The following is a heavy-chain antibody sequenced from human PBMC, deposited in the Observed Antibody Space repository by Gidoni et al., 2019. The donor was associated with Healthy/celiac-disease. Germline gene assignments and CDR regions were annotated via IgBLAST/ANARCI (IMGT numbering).Heavy chain of an antibody. CDR1: GFTFSSYS. V-gene: IGHV3-48*02. CDR2: ISSSSSTI. D-gene: IGHD3-3*01. Sequence: EVQLVESGGGLVQPGGSLRLSCAASGFTFSSYSMNWVRQAPGKGLEWVSYISSSSSTIYYADSVKGRFTISRDNAKNSLYLQMNSLRDEDTAVYYCARDAITIFGVVAPDSYGMDVWGQGTTVTVSS. CDR3: ARDAITIFGVVAPDSYGMDV. J-gene: IGHJ6*02.